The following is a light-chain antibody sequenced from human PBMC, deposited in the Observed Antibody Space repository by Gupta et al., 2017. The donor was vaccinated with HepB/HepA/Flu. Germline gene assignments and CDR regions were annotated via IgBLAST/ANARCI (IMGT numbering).Light chain of an antibody. CDR1: SLRSYY. CDR2: GKN. J-gene: IGLJ2*01. CDR3: NARDISGNHLV. V-gene: IGLV3-19*01. Sequence: SSELPQDPAVSVALGQTAGITCQGDSLRSYYASWYQQKPGQAPVLVIYGKNNRPSGIPDRFSGSSSGNTASLTITGAQAEEEADYYCNARDISGNHLVFGGGTKLTVL.